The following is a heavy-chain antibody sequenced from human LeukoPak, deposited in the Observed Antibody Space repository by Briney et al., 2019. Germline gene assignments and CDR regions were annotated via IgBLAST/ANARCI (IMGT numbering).Heavy chain of an antibody. CDR1: GGFISSGGYY. V-gene: IGHV4-31*01. CDR2: IYYSGST. J-gene: IGHJ6*03. D-gene: IGHD3-10*01. CDR3: ARVVGYYGSDPTYYYYYYMDV. Sequence: KSSETLSLTCTVSGGFISSGGYYWSWIRQHPGKGLEWIGYIYYSGSTYYNPSLKSPVTISVDTSKNQFSLKLSSVTAADTAVYYCARVVGYYGSDPTYYYYYYMDVWGKGTTVTVSS.